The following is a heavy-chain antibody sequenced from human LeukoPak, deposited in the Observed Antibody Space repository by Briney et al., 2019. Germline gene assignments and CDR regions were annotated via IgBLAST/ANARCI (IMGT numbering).Heavy chain of an antibody. Sequence: QSGGSLRLSCAASGITFINYSMTWVRQAPGKGLERVSAITGSGTFTDYADSVKGRFTISRDSSKNTLYLQMNSLRPEDTAVYYCARARPSMWIDYWGQGTLVTVSS. D-gene: IGHD5-12*01. J-gene: IGHJ4*02. CDR3: ARARPSMWIDY. CDR1: GITFINYS. V-gene: IGHV3-23*01. CDR2: ITGSGTFT.